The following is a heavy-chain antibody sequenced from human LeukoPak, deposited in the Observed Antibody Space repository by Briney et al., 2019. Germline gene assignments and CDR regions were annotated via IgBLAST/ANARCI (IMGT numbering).Heavy chain of an antibody. CDR1: GFTFSSYW. D-gene: IGHD4-23*01. CDR3: ARAPYGGNFFDY. V-gene: IGHV3-74*01. Sequence: GGSLRLSCAASGFTFSSYWMHWVRQAPGKGLVWVSRITSDGSSTSYADSVKGRFTMSRDNAKNTLYLQVNSLRAEDTAVYYCARAPYGGNFFDYWGQGTLVNVSS. J-gene: IGHJ4*02. CDR2: ITSDGSST.